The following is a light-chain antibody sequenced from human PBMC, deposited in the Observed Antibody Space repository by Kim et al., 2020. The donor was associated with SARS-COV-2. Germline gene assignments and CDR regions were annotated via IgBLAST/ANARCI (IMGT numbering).Light chain of an antibody. Sequence: EVVMTQSPATLSLSPGGRATLSCRASQSVGSNLAWYQRGQPPRLLISGASIRAPGVPARFSGSGSGRQFTLTINGLQSEDFAVYYCQQYDTWPLTFGQGTRLEIK. CDR3: QQYDTWPLT. J-gene: IGKJ5*01. CDR1: QSVGSN. V-gene: IGKV3-15*01. CDR2: GAS.